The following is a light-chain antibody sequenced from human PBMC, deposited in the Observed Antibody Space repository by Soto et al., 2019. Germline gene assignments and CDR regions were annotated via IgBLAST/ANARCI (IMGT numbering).Light chain of an antibody. CDR2: DIY. CDR3: SSYAGTHIV. CDR1: SSDVGGYNY. V-gene: IGLV2-8*01. Sequence: QSALTQPPSASGSPGQSVTISCTGTSSDVGGYNYVSWYQQHPGTAPKLMIYDIYKRPSGVPDRFSGSESGNTASLTVSGLQAEDESDYYCSSYAGTHIVFGAGTKLTVL. J-gene: IGLJ1*01.